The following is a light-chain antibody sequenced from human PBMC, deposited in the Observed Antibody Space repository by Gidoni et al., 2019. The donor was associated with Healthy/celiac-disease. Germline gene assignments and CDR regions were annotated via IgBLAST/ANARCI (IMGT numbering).Light chain of an antibody. Sequence: SYELTQPPSVSVSPGQTASITCSGDKLGDKYACWYQQKPGQSPVLVIYKDSKRPSGIPERFSGSSSGNTATLTISGTQAMEEADYYCQAWDSSTFYVFGTGTKVTVL. CDR3: QAWDSSTFYV. J-gene: IGLJ1*01. CDR1: KLGDKY. CDR2: KDS. V-gene: IGLV3-1*01.